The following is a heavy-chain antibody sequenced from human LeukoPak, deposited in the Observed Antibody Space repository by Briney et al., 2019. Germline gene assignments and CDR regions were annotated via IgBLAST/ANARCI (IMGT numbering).Heavy chain of an antibody. CDR3: ARTYSSGLLDV. D-gene: IGHD6-19*01. Sequence: SETLSLTCTVSGGSISSSSYYWSWIRQPPGKGLEWIGEINHSGSTNYNPSLKSRVTISVDTSKNQFSLKLSSVTAADTAVYYCARTYSSGLLDVWGKGTTVTISS. CDR2: INHSGST. J-gene: IGHJ6*04. V-gene: IGHV4-39*07. CDR1: GGSISSSSYY.